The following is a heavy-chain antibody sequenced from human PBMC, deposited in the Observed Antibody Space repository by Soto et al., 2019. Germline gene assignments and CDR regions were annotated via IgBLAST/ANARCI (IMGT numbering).Heavy chain of an antibody. D-gene: IGHD3-10*01. V-gene: IGHV1-8*01. CDR3: ARGLYYGSGSYYERPTTY. J-gene: IGHJ4*02. CDR1: GYTFTSYD. CDR2: MNPNSGNT. Sequence: ASVKVSCKASGYTFTSYDINWVRRATGQGPEWMGWMNPNSGNTGYAQKFQGRVTMTRNTSISTAYMELSRRRSEDTAVYYCARGLYYGSGSYYERPTTYGAQGTLV.